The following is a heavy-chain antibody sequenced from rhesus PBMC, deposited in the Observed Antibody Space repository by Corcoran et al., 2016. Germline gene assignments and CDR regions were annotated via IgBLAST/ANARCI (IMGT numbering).Heavy chain of an antibody. CDR2: IYGSSTST. Sequence: QVQLQESGPGVVKPSETLSLTCAVSGGSISDSYRWSWIRPPPGKGLEWIGDIYGSSTSTNYNPSLKSRVTISKDTSKNQFSLKLSSVTAADTAVYYCAREATSSWSDKYFDYWGQGVLVTVSS. J-gene: IGHJ4*01. D-gene: IGHD6-13*01. V-gene: IGHV4S10*01. CDR3: AREATSSWSDKYFDY. CDR1: GGSISDSYR.